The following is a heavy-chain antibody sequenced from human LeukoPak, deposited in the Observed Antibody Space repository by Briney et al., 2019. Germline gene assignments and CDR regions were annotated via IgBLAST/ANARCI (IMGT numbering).Heavy chain of an antibody. V-gene: IGHV1-18*01. CDR1: GYTFSSYG. CDR2: ISTYNGNT. Sequence: ASVKVSCKASGYTFSSYGISWVRQAPGQGLEWMGWISTYNGNTNYAQKLHGRVTMTTDTSTSTAYMELRSLRFDDTAVYYCARDKLWFGELCEYWGQGTLVTVSS. J-gene: IGHJ4*02. CDR3: ARDKLWFGELCEY. D-gene: IGHD3-10*01.